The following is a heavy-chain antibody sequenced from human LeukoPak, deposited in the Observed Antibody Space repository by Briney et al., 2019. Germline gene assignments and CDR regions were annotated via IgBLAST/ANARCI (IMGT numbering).Heavy chain of an antibody. V-gene: IGHV3-23*01. J-gene: IGHJ4*02. CDR2: VSGSGGST. Sequence: GGSLRLSCAASGFTFSSYAMSWVRQAPGKGLEWVSTVSGSGGSTHYADSVKGRFTVSRDNSKNTLYLQMNSLRAEGTAVYYCAKDHYGDYYFDYWGQGTLVTVSS. CDR3: AKDHYGDYYFDY. D-gene: IGHD4-17*01. CDR1: GFTFSSYA.